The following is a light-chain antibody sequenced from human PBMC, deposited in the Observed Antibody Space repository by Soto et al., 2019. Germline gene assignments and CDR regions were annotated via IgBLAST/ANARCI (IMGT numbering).Light chain of an antibody. V-gene: IGLV2-14*01. J-gene: IGLJ1*01. CDR3: TSYTTTTLEV. CDR2: GVS. CDR1: RNDVGLYNY. Sequence: QSALTQPASVSASPGQSITISCTGTRNDVGLYNYVSWYQHHPGNAPKLIIYGVSDRPSGVSNRFSGSKSGNTASLTISGLQAEDEADYYCTSYTTTTLEVFGTGTRSPS.